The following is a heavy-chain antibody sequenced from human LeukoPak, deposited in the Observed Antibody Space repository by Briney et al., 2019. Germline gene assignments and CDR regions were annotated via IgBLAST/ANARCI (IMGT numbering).Heavy chain of an antibody. CDR3: ARDQADLYYYYGMDV. Sequence: SVKVSCKASGGTFSSYAISWVRQATGQGLEWMGRIIPSLDIANYAQKFQGRVTITADKSTTTAYLELSSLRSEDTAVYYCARDQADLYYYYGMDVWGQGTTVTVSS. CDR2: IIPSLDIA. CDR1: GGTFSSYA. J-gene: IGHJ6*02. V-gene: IGHV1-69*04.